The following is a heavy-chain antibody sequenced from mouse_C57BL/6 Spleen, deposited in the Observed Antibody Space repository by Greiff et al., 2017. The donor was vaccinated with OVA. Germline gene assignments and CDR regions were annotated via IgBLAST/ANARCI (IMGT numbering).Heavy chain of an antibody. Sequence: EVKLVESGPELVKPGASVKIPCKASGYTFTDYNMDWVKQSHGKSLEWIGDINPNNGGTIYNQKFKGKATLTVDKSSSTAYMELRSLTSEDTAVYYCARGRNNYVRYYAMDYWGQGTSVTVSS. D-gene: IGHD5-2*01. J-gene: IGHJ4*01. CDR2: INPNNGGT. V-gene: IGHV1-18*01. CDR1: GYTFTDYN. CDR3: ARGRNNYVRYYAMDY.